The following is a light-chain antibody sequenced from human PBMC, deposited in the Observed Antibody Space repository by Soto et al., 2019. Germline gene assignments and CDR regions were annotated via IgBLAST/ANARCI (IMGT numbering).Light chain of an antibody. CDR3: QLRHMWTIP. V-gene: IGKV3-11*01. CDR2: DAS. CDR1: QSVRGL. Sequence: EAVSTPPPVTLSLSPRERATLSGRASQSVRGLLAWYQQKPGQAPRLLIYDASNRATGIPPRFSGSGSGTDFTLTISSLQPEDSAVYDCQLRHMWTIPFGQGTRVEIK. J-gene: IGKJ5*01.